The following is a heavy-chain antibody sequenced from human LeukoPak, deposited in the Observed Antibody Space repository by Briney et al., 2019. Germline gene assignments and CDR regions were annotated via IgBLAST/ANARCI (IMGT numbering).Heavy chain of an antibody. J-gene: IGHJ4*02. V-gene: IGHV3-30*18. CDR3: AKDSPSGASSWSTLDY. Sequence: TGGSLRLSCAASGFTFSSYGTHWVRQAPGKGLEWVAVISYDGSNKYYADSVKGRFTISRDNSKNTLYLQINSLRAEDTAVYYCAKDSPSGASSWSTLDYWGQGTLVTVSS. D-gene: IGHD6-13*01. CDR1: GFTFSSYG. CDR2: ISYDGSNK.